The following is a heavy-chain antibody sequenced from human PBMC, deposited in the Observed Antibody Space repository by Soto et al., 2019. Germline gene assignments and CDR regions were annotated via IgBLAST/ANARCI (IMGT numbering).Heavy chain of an antibody. V-gene: IGHV3-23*01. J-gene: IGHJ4*02. CDR1: GFTFSKYA. Sequence: GGSLRLSCAASGFTFSKYALTWVRQGPGKGLEWVSAISGSGESKYDADSVKGRFTISRDNSKNTLYLQMNSLRAEDTAIYYCAKTSGVIVVVTSFDHWGQGTLVTVSS. CDR3: AKTSGVIVVVTSFDH. D-gene: IGHD3-22*01. CDR2: ISGSGESK.